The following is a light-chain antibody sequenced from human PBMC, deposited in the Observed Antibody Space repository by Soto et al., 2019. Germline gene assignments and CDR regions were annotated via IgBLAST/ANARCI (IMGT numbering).Light chain of an antibody. CDR1: QSVLYSSNNKNY. CDR2: WAS. J-gene: IGKJ2*01. Sequence: DIVMTQSPDSLAVSLGERATINCKSSQSVLYSSNNKNYLAWYQQKPGQPPKLLIYWASTRKSGVPDRFSGSGSGTAFTLTISSLQAEDVAVYYCQQYYSTPPYTFGQGTKLEIK. CDR3: QQYYSTPPYT. V-gene: IGKV4-1*01.